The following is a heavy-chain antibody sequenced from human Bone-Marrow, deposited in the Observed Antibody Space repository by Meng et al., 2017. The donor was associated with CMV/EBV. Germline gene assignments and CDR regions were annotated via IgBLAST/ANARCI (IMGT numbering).Heavy chain of an antibody. D-gene: IGHD2-2*01. Sequence: GESLKISCAASGFTFSSYSMNWVRQAPGKGLEWVSSISSSSSYIYYADSVKGRFTISRDNAKNSLYLQMNSLRAEDTAVYYCARVTEYQLLSSYYYYGMDVWGQGTMVTVSS. CDR2: ISSSSSYI. V-gene: IGHV3-21*01. CDR1: GFTFSSYS. J-gene: IGHJ6*02. CDR3: ARVTEYQLLSSYYYYGMDV.